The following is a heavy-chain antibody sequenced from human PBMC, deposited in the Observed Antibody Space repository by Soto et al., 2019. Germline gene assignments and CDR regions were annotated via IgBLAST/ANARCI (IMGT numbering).Heavy chain of an antibody. D-gene: IGHD1-26*01. CDR2: INPNSGGT. V-gene: IGHV1-2*04. J-gene: IGHJ6*02. CDR3: ARAWDTFQMPLNYGMDV. CDR1: GYTFTGYY. Sequence: ASVKVSCKASGYTFTGYYMHWVRQAPGQGLEWMGWINPNSGGTNYAQKFQGWVTMTRDTSISTAYMELSRLRSDDTAVYYCARAWDTFQMPLNYGMDVWGQGTTVTVSS.